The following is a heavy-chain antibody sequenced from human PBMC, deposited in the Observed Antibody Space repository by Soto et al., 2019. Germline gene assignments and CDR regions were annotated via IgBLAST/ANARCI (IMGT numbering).Heavy chain of an antibody. CDR1: GGTFSSYA. Sequence: GASVKVSCKASGGTFSSYAISWVRQAPGQGLEWMGGIIPIFGTANYAQKFQGRVTITADESTSTAYMELSSLRSEDTAVYYCARWKEMATIYYFDYWGQGTLVTVSS. CDR3: ARWKEMATIYYFDY. J-gene: IGHJ4*02. D-gene: IGHD5-12*01. V-gene: IGHV1-69*13. CDR2: IIPIFGTA.